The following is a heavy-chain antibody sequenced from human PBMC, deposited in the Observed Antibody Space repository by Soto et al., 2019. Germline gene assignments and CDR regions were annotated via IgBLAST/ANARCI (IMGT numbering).Heavy chain of an antibody. J-gene: IGHJ6*02. CDR1: GYTFTRYG. CDR3: AKNGQPPYYYYGLDV. D-gene: IGHD2-8*01. Sequence: QGHLVQSGAEVKKPGASVKVSCKASGYTFTRYGISWVRQAPGQGLEWMGWISGYNGYTNYAQNLQGRVTMTIDTPTSTAYMALRSLTSDDTAVYYCAKNGQPPYYYYGLDVWGQGTTVTVSS. V-gene: IGHV1-18*01. CDR2: ISGYNGYT.